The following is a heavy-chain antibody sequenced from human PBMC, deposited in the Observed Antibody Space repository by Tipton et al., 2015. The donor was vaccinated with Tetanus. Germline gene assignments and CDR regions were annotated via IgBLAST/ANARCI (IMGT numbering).Heavy chain of an antibody. CDR3: VLGGYYDFWSGYSEGAFDI. V-gene: IGHV4-59*01. CDR2: IYYSGST. J-gene: IGHJ3*02. D-gene: IGHD3-3*01. Sequence: TLSLTCAVYGGSISSYYWSWIRQPPGKGLEWIGYIYYSGSTNYNPSLKSRVTISVDTSKNQFSLKLSSVTAADTAVYYCVLGGYYDFWSGYSEGAFDIWGQGTMVTVSS. CDR1: GGSISSYY.